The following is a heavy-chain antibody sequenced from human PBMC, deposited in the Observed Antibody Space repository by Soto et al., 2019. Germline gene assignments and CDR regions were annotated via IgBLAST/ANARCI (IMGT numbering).Heavy chain of an antibody. V-gene: IGHV3-23*01. D-gene: IGHD1-1*01. CDR2: ISGSGGST. J-gene: IGHJ6*02. CDR3: AKVQLEPNDYYYYYGMDV. CDR1: GFTFSSYA. Sequence: LRLSCAASGFTFSSYARSGVRQAPGKGLEWVSAISGSGGSTYYADSVKGRFTISRDNSKNTLYLQMNSLRTEDTAVYYCAKVQLEPNDYYYYYGMDVWGQGTTVTVSS.